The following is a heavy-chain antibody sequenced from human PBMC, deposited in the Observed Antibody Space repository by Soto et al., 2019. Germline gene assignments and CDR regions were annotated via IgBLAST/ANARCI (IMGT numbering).Heavy chain of an antibody. D-gene: IGHD3-3*01. V-gene: IGHV4-59*01. Sequence: QVQLQESGPGLVKPSETLSLTCTVSGGSISSYYWSWIRQPTGKGLEWIGYIYYSGSTNYNPSLNSRGTISVDTSKNQFSLKLSSVTAADTAVYYCARMRYYDFWSGPESPNCFDPWGQGTLVTVSS. J-gene: IGHJ5*02. CDR1: GGSISSYY. CDR2: IYYSGST. CDR3: ARMRYYDFWSGPESPNCFDP.